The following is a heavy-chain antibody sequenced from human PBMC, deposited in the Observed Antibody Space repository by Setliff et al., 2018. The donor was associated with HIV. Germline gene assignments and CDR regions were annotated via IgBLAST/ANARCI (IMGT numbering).Heavy chain of an antibody. Sequence: PSETLSLTCTVSGGSIGSGSYYWSWIRQPAGKGLEWIGRIYSSGSTNYNPSLKSRVSMSVDTSKNQFSLKVDSVTAADTAVYYCARPAGKGSYYGDDAFDLWGQGTMVTVSS. CDR2: IYSSGST. V-gene: IGHV4-61*02. CDR1: GGSIGSGSYY. CDR3: ARPAGKGSYYGDDAFDL. J-gene: IGHJ3*01. D-gene: IGHD1-26*01.